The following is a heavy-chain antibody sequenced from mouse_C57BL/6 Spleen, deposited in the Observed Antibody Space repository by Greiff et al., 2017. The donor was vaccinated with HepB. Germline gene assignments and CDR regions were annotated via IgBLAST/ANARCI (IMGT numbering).Heavy chain of an antibody. CDR3: ARSPYGSSFDDWYFDV. J-gene: IGHJ1*03. V-gene: IGHV1-64*01. CDR1: GYTFTSYW. D-gene: IGHD1-1*01. Sequence: QVQLQQPGAELVKPGASVKLSCKASGYTFTSYWMHWVKQRPGQGLEWIGMIHPNSGSTNYNEKFKSKATLTVDKSSSTAYMQLSSLTSEDSAVYYCARSPYGSSFDDWYFDVGGTGTTVTVSS. CDR2: IHPNSGST.